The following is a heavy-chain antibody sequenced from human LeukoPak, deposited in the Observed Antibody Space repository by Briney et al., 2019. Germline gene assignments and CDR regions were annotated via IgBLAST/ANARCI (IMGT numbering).Heavy chain of an antibody. V-gene: IGHV3-23*01. CDR2: IGGNGGST. CDR3: AKGWLRLVDY. D-gene: IGHD5-12*01. J-gene: IGHJ4*02. CDR1: GFTFSSYA. Sequence: PGGSLRLSCAASGFTFSSYAMTWVRQAPGKGLEGVSAIGGNGGSTYYADSVKGRFTISRDNSKNTLYLQMNSLRVEDTAVYYCAKGWLRLVDYWGQGTLVTVSS.